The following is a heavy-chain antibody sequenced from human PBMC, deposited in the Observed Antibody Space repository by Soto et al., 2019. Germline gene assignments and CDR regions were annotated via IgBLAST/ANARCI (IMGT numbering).Heavy chain of an antibody. D-gene: IGHD1-26*01. CDR3: VKAVFSGYYYVPFDY. Sequence: GGSLRLSWSASRFTFSDYTMHWVRQAPGKGLEYVSAISGDGGSTYYADSVKDRFTISRDNSKNTLYLQMSSLRAEDTAVYFCVKAVFSGYYYVPFDYWGQGTLVTVSS. J-gene: IGHJ4*02. V-gene: IGHV3-64D*06. CDR2: ISGDGGST. CDR1: RFTFSDYT.